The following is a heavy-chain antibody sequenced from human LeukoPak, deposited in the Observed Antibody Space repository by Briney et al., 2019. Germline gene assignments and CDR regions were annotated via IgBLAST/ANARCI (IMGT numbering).Heavy chain of an antibody. CDR2: IRSKTVGGTT. CDR1: GFTVSSNY. J-gene: IGHJ4*02. CDR3: TGRELQYDTHLVY. Sequence: PGGSLRLSCAASGFTVSSNYMSWVRQAPGKGLEWVGRIRSKTVGGTTEYAAPVKGRFIISRDDSKNTLYLQMNSLKTEDTAVYYCTGRELQYDTHLVYWGQGTRVTVSS. D-gene: IGHD4-11*01. V-gene: IGHV3-15*01.